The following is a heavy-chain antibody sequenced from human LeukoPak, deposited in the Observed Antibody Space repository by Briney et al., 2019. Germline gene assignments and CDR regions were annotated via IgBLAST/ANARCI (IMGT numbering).Heavy chain of an antibody. J-gene: IGHJ3*02. D-gene: IGHD3-22*01. CDR2: INHSGST. V-gene: IGHV4-34*01. CDR3: ARSWLSTPYDAFDI. Sequence: SETLSLTCAVYGGSFSGYYWSWIRQPSGKGLEWIGEINHSGSTNYNPSLKSRVTISVDTSKNQFSLKLSSVTAADTAVYYCARSWLSTPYDAFDIWGQGTMVTVSS. CDR1: GGSFSGYY.